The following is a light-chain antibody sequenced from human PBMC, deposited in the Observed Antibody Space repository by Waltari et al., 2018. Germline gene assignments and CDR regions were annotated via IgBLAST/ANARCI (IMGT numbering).Light chain of an antibody. CDR3: QKYDFLPAT. CDR2: HSS. CDR1: QGVGKY. Sequence: EIVLPLSPGTLSLSPGESVTLSCRASQGVGKYLTWYQQKPGHAPRLLLYHSSIRATGIPDRFSGSGYGTDFSLTISRLEPEDFAVYYCQKYDFLPATFGQGTTVEIK. V-gene: IGKV3-20*01. J-gene: IGKJ1*01.